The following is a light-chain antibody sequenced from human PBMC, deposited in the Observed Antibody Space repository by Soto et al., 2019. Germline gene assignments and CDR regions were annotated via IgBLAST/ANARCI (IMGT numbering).Light chain of an antibody. CDR3: MQTLQTPIT. Sequence: DIVMTQSPLSLAFTPGEPATISCRSSQSLLQSNGYNCFDWFLQKPGRSPQILIFLGSNRASGVPDRFSGSGSGTDFTLTISRVEAEDVGVYYCMQTLQTPITCGQGTRLEIK. V-gene: IGKV2-28*01. CDR1: QSLLQSNGYNC. CDR2: LGS. J-gene: IGKJ5*01.